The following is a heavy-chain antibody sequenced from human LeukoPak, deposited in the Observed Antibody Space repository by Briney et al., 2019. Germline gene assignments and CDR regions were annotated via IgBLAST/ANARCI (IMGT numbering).Heavy chain of an antibody. D-gene: IGHD2-15*01. Sequence: SETLSLTCTVSGYSISSGYYWGWIRQPPGKGLEWIGSIYHSGSTYYNPSLKSRVTISVDTSKNQFSLKLSSVTAADTAVYYCARDTTGVAANYWGQGTLVTVSS. CDR3: ARDTTGVAANY. CDR1: GYSISSGYY. V-gene: IGHV4-38-2*02. J-gene: IGHJ4*02. CDR2: IYHSGST.